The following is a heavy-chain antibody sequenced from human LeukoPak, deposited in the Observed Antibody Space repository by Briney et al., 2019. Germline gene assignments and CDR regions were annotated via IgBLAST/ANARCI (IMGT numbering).Heavy chain of an antibody. D-gene: IGHD4-17*01. Sequence: SVKVPCKASGGTFSSYAISWVRQAPGQGLEWMGGIIPMFGTANYAQKFQGRVTITADESTNTAYMELSSLRSEDTAVYYCARDNGPLAAFDIWGQGTMVTVSS. J-gene: IGHJ3*02. CDR2: IIPMFGTA. V-gene: IGHV1-69*13. CDR1: GGTFSSYA. CDR3: ARDNGPLAAFDI.